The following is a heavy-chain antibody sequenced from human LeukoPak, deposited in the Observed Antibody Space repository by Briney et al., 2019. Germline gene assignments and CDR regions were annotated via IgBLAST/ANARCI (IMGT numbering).Heavy chain of an antibody. J-gene: IGHJ4*02. V-gene: IGHV1-18*01. CDR1: GYVFTSFG. Sequence: ASVHVSYTSSGYVFTSFGINWVRQAPGQGLEWMGWMSPHTGNTQYTQKLQGRLTMTTDTSTSTAYMDLRSLISDDTAVYFCSRGGYYRSGSFPDYWGQGTLVTVSS. CDR2: MSPHTGNT. D-gene: IGHD3-10*01. CDR3: SRGGYYRSGSFPDY.